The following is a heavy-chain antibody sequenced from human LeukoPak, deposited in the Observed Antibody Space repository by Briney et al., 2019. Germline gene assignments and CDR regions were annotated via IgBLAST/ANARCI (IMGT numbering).Heavy chain of an antibody. D-gene: IGHD6-13*01. J-gene: IGHJ4*02. CDR1: GYNFATYG. CDR3: ARRDYSSRNFDY. Sequence: GESLKISCKGSGYNFATYGIGWVRQMPGKGLEWMGIIYPGDSDTRYSPSFQGQVTISADRSINTAYLQWSSLKALDTGMYYCARRDYSSRNFDYWGQGTLVTVSS. CDR2: IYPGDSDT. V-gene: IGHV5-51*01.